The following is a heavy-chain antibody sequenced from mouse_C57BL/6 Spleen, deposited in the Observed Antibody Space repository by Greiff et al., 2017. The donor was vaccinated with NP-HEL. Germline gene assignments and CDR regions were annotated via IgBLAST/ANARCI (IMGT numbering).Heavy chain of an antibody. J-gene: IGHJ2*01. CDR2: IDPETGGT. Sequence: VQLQQPGAELVKPGASVKMSCKASGYTFTSYWITWVKQRPGQGLEWIGDIDPETGGTAYNQKFKGKAILTADKSSSTAYMQLSSLTSEDSAVYYCAREDFDYWGQGTTLTVSS. V-gene: IGHV1-55*01. CDR3: AREDFDY. CDR1: GYTFTSYW.